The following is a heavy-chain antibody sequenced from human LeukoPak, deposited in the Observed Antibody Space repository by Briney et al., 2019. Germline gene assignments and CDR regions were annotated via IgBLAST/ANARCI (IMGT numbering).Heavy chain of an antibody. CDR2: IDPSDSHT. CDR3: ATPQSSDAFDI. V-gene: IGHV5-10-1*01. CDR1: GYSFTTYW. J-gene: IGHJ3*02. Sequence: GESLKISCKGSGYSFTTYWINWVRQMPGKGLEWMGRIDPSDSHTNYSPSFQGHVTISADKSISTAYLQWSSLKASDTAMYYCATPQSSDAFDIWALGTMVTVSS.